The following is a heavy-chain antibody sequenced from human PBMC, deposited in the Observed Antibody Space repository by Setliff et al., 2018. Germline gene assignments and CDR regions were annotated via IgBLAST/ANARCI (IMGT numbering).Heavy chain of an antibody. CDR1: GYTFTSYG. V-gene: IGHV1-18*01. D-gene: IGHD3-22*01. CDR3: ARDHHSAYYYDSSGLGNDY. J-gene: IGHJ4*02. CDR2: ISAYNGNT. Sequence: GASVKVSCKASGYTFTSYGISWVRQAPGQGLEWMGWISAYNGNTNYAQKLQGRVTMTTDTSTSTAYMELRSLRSDDTAAYYCARDHHSAYYYDSSGLGNDYWGQGTLVTVSS.